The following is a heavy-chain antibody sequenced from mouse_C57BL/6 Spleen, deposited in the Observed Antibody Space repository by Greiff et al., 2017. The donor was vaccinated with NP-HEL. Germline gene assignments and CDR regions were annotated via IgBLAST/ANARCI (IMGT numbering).Heavy chain of an antibody. CDR1: GFTFSDYG. CDR3: ARIRNWFFDY. CDR2: ISSGSSTI. V-gene: IGHV5-17*01. Sequence: EVKVVESGGGLVKPGGSLKLSCAASGFTFSDYGMHWVRQAPEKGLEWVAYISSGSSTIYYADTVKGRFTISRDNAKNTLFLQMTSLRSEDTAMYYCARIRNWFFDYWGQGTTLTVSS. J-gene: IGHJ2*01. D-gene: IGHD4-1*01.